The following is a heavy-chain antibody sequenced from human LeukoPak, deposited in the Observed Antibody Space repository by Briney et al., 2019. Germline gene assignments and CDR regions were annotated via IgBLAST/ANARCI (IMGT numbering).Heavy chain of an antibody. V-gene: IGHV4-59*01. Sequence: PSETLSLTCTVSGGSITSDHWNWIRQPPGKGLEWIGCIYYSGSTYYNPSLKSRVTISVDMSKNQFSLRLTSVTAADTAVYYCARMNDCDIWGQGTLVTVSS. CDR3: ARMNDCDI. CDR2: IYYSGST. D-gene: IGHD2-21*02. J-gene: IGHJ3*02. CDR1: GGSITSDH.